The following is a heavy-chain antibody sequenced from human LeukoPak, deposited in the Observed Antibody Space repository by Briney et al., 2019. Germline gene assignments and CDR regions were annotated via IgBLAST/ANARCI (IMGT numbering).Heavy chain of an antibody. CDR2: INPNSGGT. V-gene: IGHV1-2*06. D-gene: IGHD3-3*01. CDR3: ARAEITIFGPTYRPVDY. CDR1: GGTFSSYA. J-gene: IGHJ4*02. Sequence: ASVKVSCKASGGTFSSYAISWVRQAPGQGLEWMGRINPNSGGTNYAQKFQGRVTMTRDTSISTAYMELSRLRSDDTAVYYCARAEITIFGPTYRPVDYWGQGTLVTVSS.